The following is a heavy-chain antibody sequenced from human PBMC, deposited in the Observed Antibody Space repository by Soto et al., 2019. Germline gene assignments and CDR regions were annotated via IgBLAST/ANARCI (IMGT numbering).Heavy chain of an antibody. D-gene: IGHD5-12*01. J-gene: IGHJ4*02. Sequence: QVRLVQSGGEVKKPGASVKVSCKASGYTFSNYGMSWVRQAPGQGLEWMGWISGYSGNTNYTQKFQDRVTMTTDTSTTTAYMELRSLRSDDTAVYYCARLIGGYDWCLHHGGQGTLVTVSS. CDR3: ARLIGGYDWCLHH. V-gene: IGHV1-18*01. CDR2: ISGYSGNT. CDR1: GYTFSNYG.